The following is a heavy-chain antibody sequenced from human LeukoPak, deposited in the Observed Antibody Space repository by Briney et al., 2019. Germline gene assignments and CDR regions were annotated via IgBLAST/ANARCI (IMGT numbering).Heavy chain of an antibody. CDR3: ARAGGRSWFDP. CDR1: GYSFTDKY. V-gene: IGHV1-2*02. CDR2: INPNSGGT. J-gene: IGHJ5*02. Sequence: GASVKVSCKASGYSFTDKYMHWVRQAPGQGLEWMGWINPNSGGTNYAQKFQGRVTMTTDTSMSTDYMELSRLTSDDTAVYYCARAGGRSWFDPRGQGALVTVSS.